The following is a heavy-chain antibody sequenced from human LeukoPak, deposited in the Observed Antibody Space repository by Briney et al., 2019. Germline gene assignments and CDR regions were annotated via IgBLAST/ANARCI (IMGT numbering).Heavy chain of an antibody. CDR1: GFTFSSYW. CDR3: ARRYYYYYMDV. Sequence: GGSLRLSCAASGFTFSSYWMSWVRQAPGKGLEWVANIKQDGSEKYYVDSVKGRFTTSSDNAKNSLYLQMNSLRAEDTAVYYCARRYYYYYMDVWGKGTTVTISS. V-gene: IGHV3-7*01. J-gene: IGHJ6*03. CDR2: IKQDGSEK.